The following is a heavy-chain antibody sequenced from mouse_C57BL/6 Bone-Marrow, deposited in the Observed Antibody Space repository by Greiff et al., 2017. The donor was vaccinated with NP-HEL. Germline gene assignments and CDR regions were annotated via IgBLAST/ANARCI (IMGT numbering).Heavy chain of an antibody. D-gene: IGHD1-2*01. CDR3: AAHYYGLFAY. Sequence: VKLVESGPGLVQPSQSLSITCTVSGFSLTSYGVHWVRQSPGKGLEWLGGIWSGGSTDCNAAFISSLSLSKDNSKSQVFFKMNSLQADDTAIYYCAAHYYGLFAYWGQGTLVTVSA. CDR2: IWSGGST. V-gene: IGHV2-2*01. J-gene: IGHJ3*01. CDR1: GFSLTSYG.